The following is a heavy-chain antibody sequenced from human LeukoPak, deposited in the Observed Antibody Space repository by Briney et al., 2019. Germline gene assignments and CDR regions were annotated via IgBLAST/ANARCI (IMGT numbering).Heavy chain of an antibody. CDR2: ISSSGSTI. J-gene: IGHJ6*04. CDR1: GFTFSSYE. Sequence: GGSLRLSCAASGFTFSSYEMNWVRQAPGKGLEWVSYISSSGSTIYYADSVKGRFTISGDNAKNSLYPQMNSLRAEDTAVYYCARVGRYFDWLSYYYGMDVWGKGTTVTVSS. CDR3: ARVGRYFDWLSYYYGMDV. V-gene: IGHV3-48*03. D-gene: IGHD3-9*01.